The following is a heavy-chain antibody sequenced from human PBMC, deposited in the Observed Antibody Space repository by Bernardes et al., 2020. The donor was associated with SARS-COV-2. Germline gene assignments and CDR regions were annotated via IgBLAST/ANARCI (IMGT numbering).Heavy chain of an antibody. Sequence: SGPTLVKPTQTLTLTCSFSGFSLTTRGVGVAWIRQSPGKALEWLALVYGNDAKHYKPSLKNRLTITKDTSKNQVVLSMANVEAVDTATYYCVYRPDWNSAFGWFDPWGRGALVAVSS. V-gene: IGHV2-5*01. D-gene: IGHD1-7*01. CDR3: VYRPDWNSAFGWFDP. CDR1: GFSLTTRGVG. CDR2: VYGNDAK. J-gene: IGHJ5*02.